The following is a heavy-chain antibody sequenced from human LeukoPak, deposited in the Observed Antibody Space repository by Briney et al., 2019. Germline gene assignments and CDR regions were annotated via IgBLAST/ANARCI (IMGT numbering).Heavy chain of an antibody. J-gene: IGHJ1*01. Sequence: SETLSLTCTVSGGFISSGGYYWSWIRQHPGKGLEWIGYIYYSGSTYYNPSLKSRVTISVDTSKNQFSLKLSSVTAADTAVYYCARGSYGDYEYFQHWGQGTLVTVSS. V-gene: IGHV4-31*03. CDR3: ARGSYGDYEYFQH. D-gene: IGHD4-17*01. CDR1: GGFISSGGYY. CDR2: IYYSGST.